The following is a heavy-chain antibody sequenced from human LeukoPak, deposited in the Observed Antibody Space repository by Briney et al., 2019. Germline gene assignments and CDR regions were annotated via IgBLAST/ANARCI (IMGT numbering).Heavy chain of an antibody. V-gene: IGHV3-64*01. D-gene: IGHD5-24*01. CDR2: INYNGDST. Sequence: AGGSLRLSCAASGFSFNTYAMHWVRQAPGKGLGYVSAINYNGDSTYYANSVKGRFIISRDNSKKTLFLQMGSLRAEDTAVYYCARDSGGDTYNDYFDSWGQGTLVTVSS. CDR1: GFSFNTYA. CDR3: ARDSGGDTYNDYFDS. J-gene: IGHJ4*02.